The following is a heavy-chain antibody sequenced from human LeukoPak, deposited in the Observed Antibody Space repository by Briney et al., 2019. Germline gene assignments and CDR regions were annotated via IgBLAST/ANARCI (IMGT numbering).Heavy chain of an antibody. J-gene: IGHJ1*01. CDR1: GFTFSSYW. Sequence: PGGSLRLSCAASGFTFSSYWMSWVSQAPGKGLEWVANIKQDGSEKYYVDSVKGRFTISRDNAKNSLYLQMNSLGAEDTAVYYCARLTLYSSSWYPAEYFQHWGQGTLVTVSS. V-gene: IGHV3-7*03. CDR3: ARLTLYSSSWYPAEYFQH. CDR2: IKQDGSEK. D-gene: IGHD6-13*01.